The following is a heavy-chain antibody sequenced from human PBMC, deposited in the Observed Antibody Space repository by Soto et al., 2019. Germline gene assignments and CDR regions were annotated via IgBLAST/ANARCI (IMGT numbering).Heavy chain of an antibody. CDR3: AKDSTVTTSLSSYYYGLDV. V-gene: IGHV3-23*01. CDR1: GFTFSNYA. D-gene: IGHD4-17*01. J-gene: IGHJ6*02. CDR2: ISGRGGST. Sequence: EVQLLESGGGLVQPGGSLRLSCTASGFTFSNYAMSWVRQAPDKGLEWVSAISGRGGSTYYADSVKGRFTISRDNSKNMLFLHMNSLRAEDTALYYCAKDSTVTTSLSSYYYGLDVWGQGTTVNVSS.